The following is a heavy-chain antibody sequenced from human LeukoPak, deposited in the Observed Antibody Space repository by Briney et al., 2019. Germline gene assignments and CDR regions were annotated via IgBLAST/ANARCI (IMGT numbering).Heavy chain of an antibody. CDR1: AGPFTTSA. CDR2: IIPIFGTA. J-gene: IGHJ3*02. D-gene: IGHD5-12*01. CDR3: AREDSGYDFSDAFNN. Sequence: SVTLSCKYAAGPFTTSANSGVRHAPGQRHERLSGIIPIFGTANYAKKCQGRVTTTADESTSTAYMELSSLSSEDTALYYCAREDSGYDFSDAFNNWGQGTMVTVSS. V-gene: IGHV1-69*01.